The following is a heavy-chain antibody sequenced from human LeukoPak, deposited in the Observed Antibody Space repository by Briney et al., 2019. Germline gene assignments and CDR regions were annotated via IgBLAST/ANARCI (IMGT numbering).Heavy chain of an antibody. J-gene: IGHJ6*02. Sequence: GGSLRLSCAASGFTFSNYAMSWVRQAPGKGLEWVSSISGSGGSTHYADSVKGRFTISRDNSKNTLYLQMNSLRAEDTAVYYCARGAPYYYYGMDVWGQGTTVTVSS. CDR3: ARGAPYYYYGMDV. CDR2: ISGSGGST. V-gene: IGHV3-23*01. CDR1: GFTFSNYA.